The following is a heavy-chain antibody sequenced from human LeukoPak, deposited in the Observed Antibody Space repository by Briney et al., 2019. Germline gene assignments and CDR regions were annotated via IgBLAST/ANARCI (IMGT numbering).Heavy chain of an antibody. CDR2: TYYRSKWYN. V-gene: IGHV6-1*01. CDR1: GDSVSSISAA. Sequence: SQTLSLTCAISGDSVSSISAAWNWIKQSPSRGLEWVGRTYYRSKWYNDYAVSVKSRITINPDTSKNQFSLQLNSVSPEDTAVYYCARDRSSGWYYFDYWGQGTLVTVSS. D-gene: IGHD6-19*01. J-gene: IGHJ4*02. CDR3: ARDRSSGWYYFDY.